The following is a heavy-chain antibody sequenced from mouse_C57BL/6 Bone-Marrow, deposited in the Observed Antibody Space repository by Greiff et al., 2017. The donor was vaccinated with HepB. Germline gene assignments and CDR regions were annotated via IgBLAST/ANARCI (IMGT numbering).Heavy chain of an antibody. CDR2: IDPETGGT. Sequence: LVESGAELVRPGASVTLSCKASGYTFTDYEMHWVKQTPVHGLEWIGAIDPETGGTAYNQKFKGKAILTADKSSSTAYMELRSLTSEDSAVYYCTRNYSPWYFDVWGTGTTVTVSS. D-gene: IGHD2-12*01. CDR3: TRNYSPWYFDV. CDR1: GYTFTDYE. V-gene: IGHV1-15*01. J-gene: IGHJ1*03.